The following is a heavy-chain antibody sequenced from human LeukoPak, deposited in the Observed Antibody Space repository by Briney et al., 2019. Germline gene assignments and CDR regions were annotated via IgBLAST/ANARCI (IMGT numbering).Heavy chain of an antibody. CDR1: GFTFSSYW. CDR2: INTDGSST. D-gene: IGHD6-13*01. V-gene: IGHV3-74*01. CDR3: ARGSIGSSSWYRGWFDP. J-gene: IGHJ5*02. Sequence: GGSLRLSCAASGFTFSSYWMHWVRQAPGKGLVWVSRINTDGSSTSYADSVKGRFTISRDNAKNTLYLQMNSLRAEDTAVYYCARGSIGSSSWYRGWFDPWGQGTLVTVSS.